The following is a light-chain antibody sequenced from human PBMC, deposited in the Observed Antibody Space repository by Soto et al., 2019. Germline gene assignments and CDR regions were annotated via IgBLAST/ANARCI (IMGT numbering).Light chain of an antibody. CDR2: SNN. J-gene: IGLJ2*01. CDR1: SSNIGSNT. CDR3: AAWDDSLVV. V-gene: IGLV1-44*01. Sequence: QSVLTQPPSASGTPGQRVTISCSGSSSNIGSNTVNWYQQLPGTAPKLLIYSNNQRPSGGPDRFSGSKSGTSASLAISGLQSEDEADYYCAAWDDSLVVFGGGTKLTVL.